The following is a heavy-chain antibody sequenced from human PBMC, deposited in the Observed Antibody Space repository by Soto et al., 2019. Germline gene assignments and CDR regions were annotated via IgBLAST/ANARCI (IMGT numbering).Heavy chain of an antibody. CDR2: ISLYNGNT. V-gene: IGHV1-18*01. CDR3: ARDANGTKRVFDD. Sequence: QVQLVQSGAEVKKPGASVKVSCKASGYTFTNYGISWVRQAPGQGLEWMGWISLYNGNTNYAQKLQGRVTMTTDTFTITDYMELRSLRSDATAVYYCARDANGTKRVFDDWGQGPLVTVSS. J-gene: IGHJ4*02. CDR1: GYTFTNYG. D-gene: IGHD1-1*01.